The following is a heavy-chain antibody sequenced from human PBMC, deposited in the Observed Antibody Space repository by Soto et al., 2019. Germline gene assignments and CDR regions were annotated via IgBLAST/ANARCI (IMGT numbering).Heavy chain of an antibody. Sequence: SETLSLTCAVYGGSFSGYYWSWIRQPPGKGLEWIGEINHSGSTNYNPSLKSRVTISVDTSKNQFSLKLGSVTAADTAVYYCARGDDFWSGYSPYYYYGMDVWGQGTTVTVSS. CDR1: GGSFSGYY. J-gene: IGHJ6*02. CDR3: ARGDDFWSGYSPYYYYGMDV. CDR2: INHSGST. V-gene: IGHV4-34*01. D-gene: IGHD3-3*01.